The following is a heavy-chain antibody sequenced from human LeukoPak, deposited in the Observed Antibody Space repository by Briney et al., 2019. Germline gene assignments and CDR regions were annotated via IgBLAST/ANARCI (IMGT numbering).Heavy chain of an antibody. D-gene: IGHD2-8*01. Sequence: GGSLRVSCEASGFTFNKFATSWVRQAPGKGPEWVAGIGSSGTTIFYADSVKGRCSVSRDNSKNTVYLEMNSLRAEDTAIYYCAKVSVGPLSRPTHVALYYGMDVWGQGITVIVSS. CDR3: AKVSVGPLSRPTHVALYYGMDV. J-gene: IGHJ6*02. CDR1: GFTFNKFA. V-gene: IGHV3-23*01. CDR2: IGSSGTTI.